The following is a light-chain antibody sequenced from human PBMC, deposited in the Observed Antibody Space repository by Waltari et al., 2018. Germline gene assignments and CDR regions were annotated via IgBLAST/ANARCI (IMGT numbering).Light chain of an antibody. J-gene: IGLJ1*01. CDR3: AAWDDSLSVSYV. Sequence: QSVLTHPPSASGPPGQRVTISCSGTNSNIGRNSVFRYQQRPGSAPKLLIHGSNRRPSGVPDRFSASKSGTSASLAISGLRSEDAADYYCAAWDDSLSVSYVFGSGTKVTV. CDR2: GSN. V-gene: IGLV1-47*01. CDR1: NSNIGRNS.